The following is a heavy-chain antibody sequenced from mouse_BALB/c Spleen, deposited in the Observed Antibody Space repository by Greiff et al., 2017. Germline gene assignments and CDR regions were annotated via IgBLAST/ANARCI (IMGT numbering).Heavy chain of an antibody. J-gene: IGHJ2*01. D-gene: IGHD2-3*01. Sequence: QVQLQQSGAELAKPGASVKMSCKASGYTFTSYWMHWVKQRPGQGLEWIGYINPSTGYTEYNQKFKDKATLTADKSSSTAYMQLSSLTSEDSAVYYCAKNMDGYSNFDYWGQGTTLTVSS. V-gene: IGHV1-7*01. CDR1: GYTFTSYW. CDR2: INPSTGYT. CDR3: AKNMDGYSNFDY.